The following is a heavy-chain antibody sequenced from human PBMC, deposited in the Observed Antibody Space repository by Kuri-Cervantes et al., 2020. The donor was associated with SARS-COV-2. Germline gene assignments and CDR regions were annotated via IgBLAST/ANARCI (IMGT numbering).Heavy chain of an antibody. V-gene: IGHV4-59*01. CDR3: AKTKGVDTAMDCIDY. Sequence: SETLSLTCTVSSDSITSYYWSWIRQPPGKGLEWIGYIYYSGTTNYNPSLKSRVTISVDTSKNQFSLKLSSVTAADTAVYYCAKTKGVDTAMDCIDYWGQGTLVTVSS. J-gene: IGHJ4*02. CDR2: IYYSGTT. D-gene: IGHD5-18*01. CDR1: SDSITSYY.